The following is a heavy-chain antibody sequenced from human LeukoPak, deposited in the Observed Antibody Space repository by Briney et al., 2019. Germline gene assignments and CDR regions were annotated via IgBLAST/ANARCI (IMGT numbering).Heavy chain of an antibody. CDR1: GFTFSSYA. CDR2: ISGSGGST. D-gene: IGHD3-22*01. Sequence: GGSLRLSCAAPGFTFSSYAMSWVRQAPGKGLEWVSAISGSGGSTYYADSVKGRFTISRDNSKNTLYLQMNSLRAEDTAVYYCAKNPRAVVILYYFDYWGQGTLVTVSS. V-gene: IGHV3-23*01. J-gene: IGHJ4*02. CDR3: AKNPRAVVILYYFDY.